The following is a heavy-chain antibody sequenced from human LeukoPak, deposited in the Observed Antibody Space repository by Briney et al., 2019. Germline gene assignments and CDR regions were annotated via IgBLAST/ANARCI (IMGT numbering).Heavy chain of an antibody. CDR3: ARRAGAYSHPYDY. CDR1: GFTFSSYE. CDR2: ISSSGSTI. J-gene: IGHJ4*02. D-gene: IGHD4/OR15-4a*01. Sequence: GGSLRLSCAASGFTFSSYEMNWVRQAPGKGLEWVSYISSSGSTIYYADSVKGRFTISRDNSKNTLYLQMNSLRAEDTAVYYCARRAGAYSHPYDYWGQGTLVTVSS. V-gene: IGHV3-48*03.